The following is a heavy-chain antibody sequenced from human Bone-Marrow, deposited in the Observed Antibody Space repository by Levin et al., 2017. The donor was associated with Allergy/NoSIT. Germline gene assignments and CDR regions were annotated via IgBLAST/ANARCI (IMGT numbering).Heavy chain of an antibody. CDR3: AVVGGNSAAFFH. J-gene: IGHJ4*02. Sequence: SETLSLTYAVSSGSISSTNWWSWVRQPPGKGLEWIGEIHHSGSTNYNPSVKTRVTMSVDKSNNQFSLHLTSVTAADTAVYYCAVVGGNSAAFFHWGQGTLVTVSS. CDR1: SGSISSTNW. V-gene: IGHV4-4*02. CDR2: IHHSGST. D-gene: IGHD4-23*01.